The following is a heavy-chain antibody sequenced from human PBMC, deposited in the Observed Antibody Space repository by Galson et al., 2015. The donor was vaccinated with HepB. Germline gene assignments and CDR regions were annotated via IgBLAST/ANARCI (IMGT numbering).Heavy chain of an antibody. CDR3: VFLRCYDLKPLDY. J-gene: IGHJ4*02. CDR2: ISSSSTTI. Sequence: SLRLSCAASTFIFSTYSMNWVRQAPGKGLEWVSYISSSSTTIYYADSVKGRFTISRDNAKNSLYLQMNSLRADDTAVYYCVFLRCYDLKPLDYWGQGTLVTVSS. D-gene: IGHD3-3*01. V-gene: IGHV3-48*04. CDR1: TFIFSTYS.